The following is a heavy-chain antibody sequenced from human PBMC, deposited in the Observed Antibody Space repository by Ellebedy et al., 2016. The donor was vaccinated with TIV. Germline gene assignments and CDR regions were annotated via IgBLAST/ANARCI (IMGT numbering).Heavy chain of an antibody. V-gene: IGHV3-7*01. CDR1: GFSFSSYW. Sequence: GESLKISCAASGFSFSSYWMSWVRQAPGKGLEWVANNKQDESEKNSVDSVEGRFTISRDNAKRSLYLQLSTLRAADTTVYYCARFPDSYGGKADYWGQGTLVTVSS. D-gene: IGHD5-18*01. J-gene: IGHJ4*02. CDR2: NKQDESEK. CDR3: ARFPDSYGGKADY.